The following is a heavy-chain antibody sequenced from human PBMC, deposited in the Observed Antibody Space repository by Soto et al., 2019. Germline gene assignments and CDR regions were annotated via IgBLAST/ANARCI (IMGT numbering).Heavy chain of an antibody. CDR1: GFTFSSYG. D-gene: IGHD3-22*01. V-gene: IGHV3-23*01. CDR3: ARDRVESGYPEYFQH. Sequence: PGGSLRLSCAASGFTFSSYGMIWVRQAPGKGLEWVSAISGGGGRTYSADSVKGRFTISRDNSKNTLYLQMNSLRAEDTAVYYCARDRVESGYPEYFQHWGQGTLVTVSS. CDR2: ISGGGGRT. J-gene: IGHJ1*01.